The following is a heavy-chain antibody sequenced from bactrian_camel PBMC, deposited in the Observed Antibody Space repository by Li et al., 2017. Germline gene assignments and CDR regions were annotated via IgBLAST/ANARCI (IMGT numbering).Heavy chain of an antibody. D-gene: IGHD6*01. J-gene: IGHJ4*01. V-gene: IGHV3S54*01. CDR2: ISGGDGST. CDR3: AADTYQGSWYRFCGPLADFNY. CDR1: AMKCSSVC. Sequence: QVQLVESGGGSVQAGGSLRLTCDASAMKCSSVCMAWYRRPQGKEREGVATISGGDGSTYYADSVKGRFTISLDNTKNTLYLQMNSLKPEDTATYYCAADTYQGSWYRFCGPLADFNYWGQGTQVTVS.